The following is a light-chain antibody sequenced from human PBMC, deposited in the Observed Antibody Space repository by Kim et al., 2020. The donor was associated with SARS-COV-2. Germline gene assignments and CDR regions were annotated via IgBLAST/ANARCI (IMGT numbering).Light chain of an antibody. Sequence: VSPGQTASITCSGDKLGDKYACWYQQKPGQSPVLVIYQDTKRPSGIPERFSGSNSGNTATLTISGTQAMDEADYYCQAWDSSTAVFGGGTQLTVL. J-gene: IGLJ2*01. V-gene: IGLV3-1*01. CDR1: KLGDKY. CDR2: QDT. CDR3: QAWDSSTAV.